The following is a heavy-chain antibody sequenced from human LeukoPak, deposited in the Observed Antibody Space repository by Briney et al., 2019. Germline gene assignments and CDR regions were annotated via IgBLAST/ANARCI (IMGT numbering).Heavy chain of an antibody. CDR1: VYTFTSYA. D-gene: IGHD3-3*01. CDR3: AREGPSLWSGSFYYYMDV. V-gene: IGHV1-3*03. J-gene: IGHJ6*03. CDR2: INAGNGNT. Sequence: GASVKVSCKSSVYTFTSYAMHWVRQAPGQRLEWMGWINAGNGNTKYSQEFQGRVTITRDTSASTAYMELSSLRSEDMAVYYCAREGPSLWSGSFYYYMDVWGKGTTVTVSS.